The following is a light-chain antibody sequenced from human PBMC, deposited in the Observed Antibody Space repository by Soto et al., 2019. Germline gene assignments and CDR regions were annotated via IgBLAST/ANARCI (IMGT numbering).Light chain of an antibody. J-gene: IGKJ1*01. Sequence: DIQMTQSPSSLSASVGDRVTITCRASQSSSNYLHWYQQKPGKAPKLLISAASSLQSGVPSRFSGTGSVTDFSLTIRSRQPNDFATYYCQVSFTTPGKFGQGTKVEIK. V-gene: IGKV1-39*01. CDR2: AAS. CDR1: QSSSNY. CDR3: QVSFTTPGK.